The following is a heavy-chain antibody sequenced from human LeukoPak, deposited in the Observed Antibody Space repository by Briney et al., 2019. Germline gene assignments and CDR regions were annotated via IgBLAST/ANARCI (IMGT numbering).Heavy chain of an antibody. J-gene: IGHJ4*01. Sequence: PGGSLRLSCAASGFSFSRYRMSWVRQAPGKGLEWVANIKQDGNEKYYVDSVKGRFTISRDNAKNSLYLQMNSLRAEDTAVYYCARDTLGEGDDSDYAVYYFDYWGHGTLVTVSS. CDR2: IKQDGNEK. D-gene: IGHD5-12*01. CDR1: GFSFSRYR. CDR3: ARDTLGEGDDSDYAVYYFDY. V-gene: IGHV3-7*01.